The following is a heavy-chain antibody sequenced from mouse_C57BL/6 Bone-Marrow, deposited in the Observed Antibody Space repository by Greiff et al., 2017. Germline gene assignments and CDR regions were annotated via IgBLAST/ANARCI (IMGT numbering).Heavy chain of an antibody. J-gene: IGHJ1*03. Sequence: QVQLQQPGAELVKPGASVKMSCKASGYTFTSYWITWVKQRPGQGLEWIGDIYPGSGSTNYNEKFKSKATLTVDTSASTAYMQLSSLTPEDSAVYYCARPYYSNYWYFDVWGTGTTVTVSS. V-gene: IGHV1-55*01. D-gene: IGHD2-5*01. CDR1: GYTFTSYW. CDR2: IYPGSGST. CDR3: ARPYYSNYWYFDV.